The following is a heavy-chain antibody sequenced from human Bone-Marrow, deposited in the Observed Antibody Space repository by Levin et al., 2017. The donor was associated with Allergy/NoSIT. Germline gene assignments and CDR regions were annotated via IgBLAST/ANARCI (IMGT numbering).Heavy chain of an antibody. CDR2: LYYGGSHE. CDR3: ARDEGSSGCWYFDY. D-gene: IGHD6-13*01. CDR1: GFSFTGYG. J-gene: IGHJ4*02. Sequence: GGSLRLSCETSGFSFTGYGVHWLRQAPGKGLEWVAVLYYGGSHEYYADSVKGRFTVSRDNSNNTLYLQMNTLRTENTAVYFCARDEGSSGCWYFDYWGQGTLVTVSS. V-gene: IGHV3-33*01.